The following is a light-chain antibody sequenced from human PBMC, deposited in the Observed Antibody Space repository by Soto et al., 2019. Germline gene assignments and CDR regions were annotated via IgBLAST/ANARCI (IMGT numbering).Light chain of an antibody. CDR2: DAS. Sequence: DIQMTQSPSTLSASVGDRVTITCRASQNVNNWVAWYQQKPGKAPKFLIYDASVLESGVPSRFSGTGSGTEFTLTISSLQPADFVTYYCQRYNSNSRTFGQGTNVEMK. J-gene: IGKJ1*01. CDR1: QNVNNW. CDR3: QRYNSNSRT. V-gene: IGKV1-5*01.